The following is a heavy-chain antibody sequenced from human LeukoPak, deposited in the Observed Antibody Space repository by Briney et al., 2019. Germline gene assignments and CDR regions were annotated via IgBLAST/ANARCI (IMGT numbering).Heavy chain of an antibody. Sequence: KPSETLSLTCTVSGGSISSYHWSSIRQPAGKGLEWIGRIYTSGSTNYNPSLKSRVTMSVGTSKNQFSLKLSSVTAADTAVYYCARDQANIVVVPAAMPDYYYYGMDVWGQGTTVTVSS. CDR1: GGSISSYH. J-gene: IGHJ6*02. D-gene: IGHD2-2*01. V-gene: IGHV4-4*07. CDR3: ARDQANIVVVPAAMPDYYYYGMDV. CDR2: IYTSGST.